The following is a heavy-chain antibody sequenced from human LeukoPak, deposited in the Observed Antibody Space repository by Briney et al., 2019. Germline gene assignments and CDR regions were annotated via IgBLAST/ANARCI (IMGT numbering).Heavy chain of an antibody. Sequence: SVKVSCKASGGTFSSYAIRWVRQAPGQGREWMGRIIPSLGIANYAQKFQGRVTITADKSTSTAYMELSSLRSEDTAVYYCARSGDVYYYDSSGLWYFDLWGRGTLVTVSS. CDR3: ARSGDVYYYDSSGLWYFDL. D-gene: IGHD3-22*01. CDR1: GGTFSSYA. J-gene: IGHJ2*01. CDR2: IIPSLGIA. V-gene: IGHV1-69*04.